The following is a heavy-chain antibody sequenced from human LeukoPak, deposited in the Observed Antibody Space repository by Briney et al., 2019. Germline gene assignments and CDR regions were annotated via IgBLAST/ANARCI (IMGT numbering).Heavy chain of an antibody. CDR3: AREASSGYYRTADY. D-gene: IGHD6-19*01. Sequence: GSLRLSCAASGFTFSSYAMHWVRQAPGKGLEWVAVISYDGSNKYYADSVKGRFTISRDNSKNTLYLQMNSLRGDDTAVYYCAREASSGYYRTADYWGQGTLVTVSS. V-gene: IGHV3-30-3*01. CDR2: ISYDGSNK. CDR1: GFTFSSYA. J-gene: IGHJ4*02.